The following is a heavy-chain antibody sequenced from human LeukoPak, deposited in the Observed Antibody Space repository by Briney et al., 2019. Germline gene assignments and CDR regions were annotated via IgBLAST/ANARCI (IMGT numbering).Heavy chain of an antibody. CDR3: ARGDGSGWSGDY. D-gene: IGHD6-19*01. CDR1: GFTFSSYA. J-gene: IGHJ4*02. CDR2: ISYDGSNK. V-gene: IGHV3-30-3*01. Sequence: GGSLRLSCAASGFTFSSYAMHWVRQAPGKGLEWVAVISYDGSNKYYADSVKGRFTISRDNSKNTLYLQMNSLRAEDTAVYYFARGDGSGWSGDYWGQGTLVTVSS.